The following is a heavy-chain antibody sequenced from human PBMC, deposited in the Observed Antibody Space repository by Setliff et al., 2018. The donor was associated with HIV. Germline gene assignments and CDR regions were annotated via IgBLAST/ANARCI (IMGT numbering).Heavy chain of an antibody. D-gene: IGHD1-26*01. CDR3: ARGLKGGGYYFDY. CDR2: VYYSGST. CDR1: GDSISGYY. V-gene: IGHV4-59*01. J-gene: IGHJ4*01. Sequence: PSETLSLTCTVSGDSISGYYWSWVRQPPGKGLERIGYVYYSGSTNYNPSLKSRVTLSFDTSKNNFSLNLNSVTATDTAVYYCARGLKGGGYYFDYWGQGMLVTVSS.